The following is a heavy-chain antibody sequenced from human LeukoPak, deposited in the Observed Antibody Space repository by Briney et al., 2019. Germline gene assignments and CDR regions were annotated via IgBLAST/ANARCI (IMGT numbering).Heavy chain of an antibody. CDR3: AKDDIVATNWFDP. CDR1: GFTVSSNY. D-gene: IGHD5-12*01. Sequence: GGSLRLSCAASGFTVSSNYMSWVRQAPGKGLEWVSAISGSGGSTYYADSVKGRFTISRDNSKNTLYLQMNSLRAEDTAVYYCAKDDIVATNWFDPWGQGTLVTVSS. J-gene: IGHJ5*02. CDR2: ISGSGGST. V-gene: IGHV3-23*01.